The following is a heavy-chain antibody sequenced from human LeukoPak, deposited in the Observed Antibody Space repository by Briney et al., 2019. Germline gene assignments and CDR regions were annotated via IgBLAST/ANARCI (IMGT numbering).Heavy chain of an antibody. D-gene: IGHD2-2*01. CDR3: ARGLRFVVVPAAIYT. CDR1: GFTFYDYA. J-gene: IGHJ5*02. CDR2: ISWNSGSI. Sequence: QPGRSLRLSCAASGFTFYDYAMHWVRHAPGKGLEWVSGISWNSGSIGYADSVKGRFTISRDNAKNSLYLQMNSLRAEDTALYYCARGLRFVVVPAAIYTWGQGTLVTVSS. V-gene: IGHV3-9*01.